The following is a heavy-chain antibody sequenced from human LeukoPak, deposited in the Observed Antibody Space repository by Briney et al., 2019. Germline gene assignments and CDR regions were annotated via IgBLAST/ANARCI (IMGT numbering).Heavy chain of an antibody. CDR2: QSDTGAYT. Sequence: PGGSLRLSCTASGFTFSYYAMSWVRQAPGKGLEWVSDQSDTGAYTNYVGSAKGRFTISRDNSKNTLWLQMNSLRAEDTAVYYCARKWNGGFDIWSQGTMVTVSS. CDR1: GFTFSYYA. J-gene: IGHJ3*02. CDR3: ARKWNGGFDI. V-gene: IGHV3-23*01. D-gene: IGHD1-1*01.